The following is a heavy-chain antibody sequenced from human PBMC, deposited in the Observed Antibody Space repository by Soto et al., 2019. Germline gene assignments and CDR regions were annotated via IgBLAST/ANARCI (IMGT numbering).Heavy chain of an antibody. Sequence: QGQLVQSGPEVKKPGASVKVSCKASGYTFTRYGISWVRQAPGQGLEWMGWISDYNGDTNYAQKVQGRVTMTIDTSTSTAYMELRSLTSDDTAIYYCAKNGQLPYYSYGMDVWGQGTTVTVSS. J-gene: IGHJ6*02. V-gene: IGHV1-18*01. CDR1: GYTFTRYG. D-gene: IGHD1-1*01. CDR2: ISDYNGDT. CDR3: AKNGQLPYYSYGMDV.